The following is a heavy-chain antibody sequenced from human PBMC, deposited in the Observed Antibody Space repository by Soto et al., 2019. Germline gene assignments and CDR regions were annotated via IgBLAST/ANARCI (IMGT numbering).Heavy chain of an antibody. D-gene: IGHD3-22*01. J-gene: IGHJ4*02. Sequence: QVQLVESGGGVVQPGRSLSLSCAASGFTFSSYGMHWVRQPPGRGLEWVAVISYDGSNKYYADSVKGRFTISRDNSKNTLYLQMNSLRAEDTAVYYCAREYDSSGYYSYWGQGTLVTVSS. V-gene: IGHV3-30*03. CDR3: AREYDSSGYYSY. CDR1: GFTFSSYG. CDR2: ISYDGSNK.